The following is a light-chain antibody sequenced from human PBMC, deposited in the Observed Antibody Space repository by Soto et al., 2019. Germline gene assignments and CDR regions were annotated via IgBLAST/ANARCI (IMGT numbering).Light chain of an antibody. CDR2: GNN. J-gene: IGLJ1*01. CDR3: QSYDSSVTKDV. V-gene: IGLV1-40*01. CDR1: SSNIGAGYD. Sequence: QSAPTQPPSVSGAPGQRVTISCTGSSSNIGAGYDVHWYQQLPGTAPKLLSYGNNNRPSGVPDRFAGSKSGTSASLAITGVQAEDEAEYYGQSYDSSVTKDVFGTGSKLTVL.